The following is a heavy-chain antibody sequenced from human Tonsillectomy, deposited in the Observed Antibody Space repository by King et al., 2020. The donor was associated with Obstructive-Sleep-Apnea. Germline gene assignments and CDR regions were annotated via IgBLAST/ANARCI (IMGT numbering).Heavy chain of an antibody. CDR1: GGIFRSYG. V-gene: IGHV1-69*01. D-gene: IGHD3-22*01. Sequence: VQLVQSASEVRKPGSSVKVSCKASGGIFRSYGISWVRQAPGQGLEWMGGIIPAFGSARYSQKFHGRVTITADESTSTAYMDLSSLREEDTAVYYGARDRVDSPDFYDSSDSYRNLQFWGQGTLVTVSS. J-gene: IGHJ1*01. CDR3: ARDRVDSPDFYDSSDSYRNLQF. CDR2: IIPAFGSA.